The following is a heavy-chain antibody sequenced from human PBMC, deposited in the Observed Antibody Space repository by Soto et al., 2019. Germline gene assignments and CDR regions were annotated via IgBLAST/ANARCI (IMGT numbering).Heavy chain of an antibody. V-gene: IGHV1-18*04. Sequence: ASVKVSCKASRYTFTGYYMHWVRQAPGQGLEWMGWISAYNGNTNYAQKLQGRVTMTTDTSTSTAYMELRSLRSDDTAVYYCAREWSYCSSTSRLYGMDVWGQGTPVTVSS. J-gene: IGHJ6*02. CDR1: RYTFTGYY. CDR3: AREWSYCSSTSRLYGMDV. CDR2: ISAYNGNT. D-gene: IGHD2-2*01.